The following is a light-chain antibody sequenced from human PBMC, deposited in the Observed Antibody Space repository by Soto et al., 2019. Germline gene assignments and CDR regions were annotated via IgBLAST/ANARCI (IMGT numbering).Light chain of an antibody. Sequence: LVITKSPATRFVLQGEGATLPCRASGSVSANLAGYKQKLGQAPRLLINAASTRPTGIPARFSGSGSGTEFTLTISSLQSEDFAVYYCQQYNNWPPITFGPGTKVDIK. CDR1: GSVSAN. V-gene: IGKV3-15*01. CDR2: AAS. CDR3: QQYNNWPPIT. J-gene: IGKJ3*01.